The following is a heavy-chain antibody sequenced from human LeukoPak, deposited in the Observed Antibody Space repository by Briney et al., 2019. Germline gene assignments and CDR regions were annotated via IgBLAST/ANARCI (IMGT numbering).Heavy chain of an antibody. J-gene: IGHJ3*02. CDR1: GYSFTSYW. Sequence: GESLKISCKGSGYSFTSYWIGWVRQMPGKGLEWMGIIYPGDSGTRYSPSFQGQVTISADKSISTAYLQWSSLKASDTAMYYCARPREGIGAAGGAFDIWGQGTMVTVSS. CDR3: ARPREGIGAAGGAFDI. D-gene: IGHD6-13*01. V-gene: IGHV5-51*01. CDR2: IYPGDSGT.